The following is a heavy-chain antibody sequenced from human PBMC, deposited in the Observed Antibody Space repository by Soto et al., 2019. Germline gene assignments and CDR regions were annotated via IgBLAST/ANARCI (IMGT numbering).Heavy chain of an antibody. CDR2: ISSSSSYT. Sequence: GGSLRLSCAASGFIFSDYYMSWIRQAPGKGLEWVSYISSSSSYTNYADSVKGRFTISRDNAKNSLYLQMNSLRAEDTAVYYCARDHCSSTSCYSYRNYYYGMDVWGQGTTVTVSS. D-gene: IGHD2-2*02. CDR3: ARDHCSSTSCYSYRNYYYGMDV. V-gene: IGHV3-11*06. J-gene: IGHJ6*02. CDR1: GFIFSDYY.